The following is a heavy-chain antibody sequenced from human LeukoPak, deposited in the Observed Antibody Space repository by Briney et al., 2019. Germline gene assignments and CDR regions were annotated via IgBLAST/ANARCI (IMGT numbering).Heavy chain of an antibody. Sequence: GGTLRLSCAASGFTFSNYWTHWVRHAPGKGLVWVSRINGDGSSTNYADSVKGRFTISRDNPKNTVNLQMNSLRAEDTAVYYCARDWFGIESWGQGTLVIVSS. D-gene: IGHD3-16*01. V-gene: IGHV3-74*01. CDR1: GFTFSNYW. CDR3: ARDWFGIES. CDR2: INGDGSST. J-gene: IGHJ4*02.